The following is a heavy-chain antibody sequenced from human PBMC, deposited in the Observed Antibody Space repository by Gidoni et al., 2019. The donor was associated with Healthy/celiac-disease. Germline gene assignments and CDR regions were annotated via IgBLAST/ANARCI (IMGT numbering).Heavy chain of an antibody. CDR1: GGSISSGSYY. CDR2: IYTRGGT. V-gene: IGHV4-61*02. Sequence: QVQLQESGPGLVKPSQTLSLTCTVSGGSISSGSYYWRWLRQPAGKGLEWIGRIYTRGGTNYNPSLKRRVTISVDTSKNPFSLKLSSVTAADTAVYYCVGDGQNWFDPWGQGTLVTVSS. J-gene: IGHJ5*02. CDR3: VGDGQNWFDP.